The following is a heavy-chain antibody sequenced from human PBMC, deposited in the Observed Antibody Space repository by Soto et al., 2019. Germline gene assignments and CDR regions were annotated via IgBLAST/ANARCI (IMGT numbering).Heavy chain of an antibody. Sequence: GGSLRLSCAASGFTFSSYAMSWVRQAPGKGLEWVSAISGSGGSTYYADSVKGRFTISRDNSKNTLYLQMNSLRAEDTAVYYCAKVFFYGSGSLTRGKYYFDYWGQGTLVTVSS. CDR2: ISGSGGST. CDR3: AKVFFYGSGSLTRGKYYFDY. D-gene: IGHD3-10*01. V-gene: IGHV3-23*01. J-gene: IGHJ4*02. CDR1: GFTFSSYA.